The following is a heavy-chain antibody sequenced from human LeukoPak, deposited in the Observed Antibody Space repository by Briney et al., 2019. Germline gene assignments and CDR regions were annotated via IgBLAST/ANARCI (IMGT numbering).Heavy chain of an antibody. CDR3: ARAPPKVLGPGI. J-gene: IGHJ3*02. D-gene: IGHD4/OR15-4a*01. Sequence: GGSLRLSCAASGFAFSSYSMHWVRQAPGKGLEWVAVISYHGRNKYYAHSVEGRFTISRDNAKNTLYLQMNSLRAEDTAVYYCARAPPKVLGPGIWGQGTMVTVSS. CDR2: ISYHGRNK. CDR1: GFAFSSYS. V-gene: IGHV3-30-3*01.